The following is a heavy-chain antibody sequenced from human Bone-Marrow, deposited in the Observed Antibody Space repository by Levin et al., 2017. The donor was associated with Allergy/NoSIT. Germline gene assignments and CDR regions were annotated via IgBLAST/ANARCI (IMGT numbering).Heavy chain of an antibody. CDR2: IYSSGTT. CDR1: GGSMNSYSYY. Sequence: SETLSLTCAVSGGSMNSYSYYWGWIRQPPGKGLEWIGSIYSSGTTYYNPSLRSRVTISVDTSKNQFSLKVISVTAADTAVYYCTKLLEPARPHWGQGTLVTVSS. D-gene: IGHD2/OR15-2a*01. V-gene: IGHV4-39*01. CDR3: TKLLEPARPH. J-gene: IGHJ4*02.